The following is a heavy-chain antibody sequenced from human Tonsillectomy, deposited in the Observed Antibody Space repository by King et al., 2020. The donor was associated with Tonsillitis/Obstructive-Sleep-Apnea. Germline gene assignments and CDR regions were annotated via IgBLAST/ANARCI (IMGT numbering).Heavy chain of an antibody. Sequence: VPLVQSGSELKKPGASVKVSCKASGYTFTSYAMNWVRQAPGQGLELMGWINTNTGRPTYAQGFTGRFVFSLDTSVSTAYLQISSLKAEDTAVYYCARDISSGWSRNDAFDIWGQGTMVTVSS. J-gene: IGHJ3*02. CDR2: INTNTGRP. CDR3: ARDISSGWSRNDAFDI. D-gene: IGHD6-19*01. CDR1: GYTFTSYA. V-gene: IGHV7-4-1*02.